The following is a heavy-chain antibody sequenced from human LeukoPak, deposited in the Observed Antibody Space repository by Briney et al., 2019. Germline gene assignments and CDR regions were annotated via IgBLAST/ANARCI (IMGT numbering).Heavy chain of an antibody. CDR3: ARDNSSGKDHRNFDY. J-gene: IGHJ4*02. V-gene: IGHV1-2*02. Sequence: GASVKVSCKASGYRFSDYYMFWIRQAPGQGLAWVGWINPKTGVTSYAQKFQGRVTVTTDTSISTLYMELHSLTSDDTALYYCARDNSSGKDHRNFDYWGQRTLVTVSS. CDR1: GYRFSDYY. CDR2: INPKTGVT. D-gene: IGHD3-10*01.